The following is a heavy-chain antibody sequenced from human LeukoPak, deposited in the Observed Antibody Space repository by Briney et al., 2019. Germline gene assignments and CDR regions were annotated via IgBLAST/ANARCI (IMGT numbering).Heavy chain of an antibody. CDR1: GGSFSGYY. Sequence: SGTLSLTCAVYGGSFSGYYWSWIRQPPGKGLEWIGEINHSGSTNYNPSLKSRVTISVDTSKNQFSLKLSSVTAADTAVYYCARGRNYYDSSGQIDYWGQGTLVTVSS. J-gene: IGHJ4*02. V-gene: IGHV4-34*01. D-gene: IGHD3-22*01. CDR3: ARGRNYYDSSGQIDY. CDR2: INHSGST.